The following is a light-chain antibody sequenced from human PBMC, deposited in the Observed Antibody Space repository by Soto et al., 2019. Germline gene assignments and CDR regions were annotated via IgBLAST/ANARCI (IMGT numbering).Light chain of an antibody. CDR1: SSDVGSYNL. V-gene: IGLV2-23*02. CDR3: CSYAGTVAYV. J-gene: IGLJ1*01. Sequence: QSALTQPASVSGSPGQSITISCTGTSSDVGSYNLVSWYQQLPGKAPKGIICEVNKRPSGVSYRFSGSKSGNTASLTISGLQTEDEADYYCCSYAGTVAYVFGTGTKLTVL. CDR2: EVN.